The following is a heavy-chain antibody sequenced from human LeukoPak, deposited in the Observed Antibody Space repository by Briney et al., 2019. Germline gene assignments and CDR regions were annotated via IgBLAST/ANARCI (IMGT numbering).Heavy chain of an antibody. J-gene: IGHJ5*02. Sequence: ASVKVSCKASGYTFTSYGISWVRQAPGQGLEWMGWISAYNGNTNYAQKLQGRVTMTTDTSTSTAYMELRSLRSDDTAVYYCARDSEWFGELGIPWFDPWGQGTLVTVSS. D-gene: IGHD3-10*01. CDR1: GYTFTSYG. CDR3: ARDSEWFGELGIPWFDP. V-gene: IGHV1-18*01. CDR2: ISAYNGNT.